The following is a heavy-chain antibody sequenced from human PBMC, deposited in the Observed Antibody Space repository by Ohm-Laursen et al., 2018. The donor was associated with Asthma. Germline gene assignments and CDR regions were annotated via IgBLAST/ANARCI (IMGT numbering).Heavy chain of an antibody. D-gene: IGHD4-17*01. V-gene: IGHV3-30*18. J-gene: IGHJ4*02. CDR2: ISYDGSNK. CDR1: GFTFSSYG. Sequence: SLRLSCAAPGFTFSSYGMHWVRQAPGKGLEWVAVISYDGSNKYYADSVKGRFTISRDNSKNTLYLQMNSLRAEDTAVYYCAKNDYGDYAFDHWGQGTLLTVSS. CDR3: AKNDYGDYAFDH.